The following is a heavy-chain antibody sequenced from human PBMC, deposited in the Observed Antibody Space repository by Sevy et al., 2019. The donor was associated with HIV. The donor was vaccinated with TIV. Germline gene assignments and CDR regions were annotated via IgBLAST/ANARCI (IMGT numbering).Heavy chain of an antibody. CDR3: ARDIDIVVVPAASYYYGMDV. CDR2: ISYDGSNK. Sequence: GGSLRLSCAASGFTFSSYAMHWVRQAPGKGLEWVAVISYDGSNKYYADSVKGRFTISRDNSKNTLYLQMNSLRAEDTAVYYCARDIDIVVVPAASYYYGMDVWGHGTTVTVSS. J-gene: IGHJ6*02. V-gene: IGHV3-30-3*01. D-gene: IGHD2-2*01. CDR1: GFTFSSYA.